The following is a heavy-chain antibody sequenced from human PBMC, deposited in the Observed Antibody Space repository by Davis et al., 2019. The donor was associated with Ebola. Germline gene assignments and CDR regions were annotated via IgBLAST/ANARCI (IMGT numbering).Heavy chain of an antibody. CDR1: GYSFTSYW. V-gene: IGHV5-51*01. CDR3: ARGGELSLWAFDY. Sequence: GESLKISCQGSGYSFTSYWIGWVRQMPGKGLEWMGIIYPGDSDTRYSPSFQGQVTISADKSISAAYLQWSSLKASDTAMYYCARGGELSLWAFDYWGQGTLVTVSS. D-gene: IGHD3-16*02. CDR2: IYPGDSDT. J-gene: IGHJ4*02.